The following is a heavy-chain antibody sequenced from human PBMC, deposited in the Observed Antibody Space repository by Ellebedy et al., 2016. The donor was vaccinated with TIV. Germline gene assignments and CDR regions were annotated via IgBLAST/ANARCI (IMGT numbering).Heavy chain of an antibody. CDR3: AGYNSAWHRSPIDY. CDR1: GLTFSNAW. D-gene: IGHD6-19*01. Sequence: GESLKISCAASGLTFSNAWMSWVRQAPGKGLEWVGRIKSKTDGGTTDFAAPVKGRFTISRDDSKNTVYLQMNSLKTEDTAVYYCAGYNSAWHRSPIDYWGQGTLVTVSS. CDR2: IKSKTDGGTT. J-gene: IGHJ4*02. V-gene: IGHV3-15*01.